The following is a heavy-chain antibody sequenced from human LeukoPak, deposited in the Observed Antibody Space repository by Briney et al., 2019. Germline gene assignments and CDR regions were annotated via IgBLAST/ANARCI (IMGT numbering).Heavy chain of an antibody. CDR3: ARRGSGTLEY. D-gene: IGHD3-10*01. CDR1: GYSFADSW. CDR2: IYPGDSDT. J-gene: IGHJ4*02. V-gene: IGHV5-51*01. Sequence: ESLKISCKGSGYSFADSWVAWVRPMPGKGLEWMAIIYPGDSDTRYSPSFQGQVTISADKSISTAYLQWSSLKASDTAMYYCARRGSGTLEYWGQGTLVTVSS.